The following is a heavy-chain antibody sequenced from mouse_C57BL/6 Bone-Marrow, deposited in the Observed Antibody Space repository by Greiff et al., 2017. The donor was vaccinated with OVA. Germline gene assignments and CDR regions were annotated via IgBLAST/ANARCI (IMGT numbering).Heavy chain of an antibody. D-gene: IGHD2-4*01. CDR3: ARSGDYGWFAY. CDR1: GYTFTDYY. V-gene: IGHV1-19*01. Sequence: EVQLVESGPVLVKPGASVKMSCKASGYTFTDYYMNWVKQSHGKSLEWIGVINPYNGGTSYNQKFKGKATLTVDKSSSTAYMELNSLTSEDSAVYYCARSGDYGWFAYWGQGTLVTVSA. J-gene: IGHJ3*01. CDR2: INPYNGGT.